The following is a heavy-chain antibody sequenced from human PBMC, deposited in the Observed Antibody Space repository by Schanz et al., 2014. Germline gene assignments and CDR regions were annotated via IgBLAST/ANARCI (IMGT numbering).Heavy chain of an antibody. J-gene: IGHJ4*02. D-gene: IGHD3-10*01. CDR3: ARDSSLRQLAHMVFDY. Sequence: KKPGSSVRVSCKASGGTFSRYAINWVRQAPGQGLEWMGGIIPIFVTGNNAQKFQGRVTITADESTSTAYMELSSLRAEDTAVYYCARDSSLRQLAHMVFDYWGQGTLVNV. V-gene: IGHV1-69*01. CDR2: IIPIFVTG. CDR1: GGTFSRYA.